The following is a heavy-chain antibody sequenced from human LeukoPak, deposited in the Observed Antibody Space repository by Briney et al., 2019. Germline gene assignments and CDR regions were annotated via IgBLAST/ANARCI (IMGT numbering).Heavy chain of an antibody. V-gene: IGHV3-53*01. CDR1: GFTVSSNY. CDR2: IYSGGST. CDR3: ARDSILPSDVYGMDV. J-gene: IGHJ6*02. Sequence: PGGSLRLSCAASGFTVSSNYMSWVRQAPGKGLERVSVIYSGGSTYYADSVKGRFTISRDNSKNTLYLQMNSLRAEDTAVYYCARDSILPSDVYGMDVWGQGTTVTVSS. D-gene: IGHD2-21*02.